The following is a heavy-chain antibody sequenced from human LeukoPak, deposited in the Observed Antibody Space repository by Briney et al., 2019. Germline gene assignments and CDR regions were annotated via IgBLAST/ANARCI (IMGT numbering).Heavy chain of an antibody. CDR2: IRYDGSNV. V-gene: IGHV3-33*01. CDR3: ARAEYYGSGSYPVDY. D-gene: IGHD3-10*01. J-gene: IGHJ4*02. Sequence: PGRSLRLSCAASGFTFSSYGMHWVRQAPGKGLEWVAVIRYDGSNVYYADSVKGRFTISRDSSKNTLYLQMNSLRAEDTAVYYCARAEYYGSGSYPVDYWGQGTLVTVSS. CDR1: GFTFSSYG.